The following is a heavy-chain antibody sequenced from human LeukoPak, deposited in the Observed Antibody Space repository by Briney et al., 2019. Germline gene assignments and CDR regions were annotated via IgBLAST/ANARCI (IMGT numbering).Heavy chain of an antibody. Sequence: PGGSLRLSCXASXXTFSSYSMSWVRQAPGKGLEWVSSISSSSSYIYYADSVKGRFTISRDNAKNSMYLQMNSLRAEDTAVYYCAREFGGTTVTPSTYWGQGTLVTVSS. CDR1: XXTFSSYS. CDR3: AREFGGTTVTPSTY. J-gene: IGHJ4*02. CDR2: ISSSSSYI. V-gene: IGHV3-21*01. D-gene: IGHD4-17*01.